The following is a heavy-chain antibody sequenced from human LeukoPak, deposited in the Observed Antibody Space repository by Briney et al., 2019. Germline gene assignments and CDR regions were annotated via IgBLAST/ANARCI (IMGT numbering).Heavy chain of an antibody. Sequence: SETLSLTCAVYGGSSSGYYWSWIRQPPEKGLEWIGEINHSGGTNYNPSLKSRVTISVDTSKNQFSLKLSSVTAADTAVYYCARGRSTYYYDSSGYNDYWGQGTLVTVSS. J-gene: IGHJ4*02. CDR2: INHSGGT. CDR1: GGSSSGYY. V-gene: IGHV4-34*01. D-gene: IGHD3-22*01. CDR3: ARGRSTYYYDSSGYNDY.